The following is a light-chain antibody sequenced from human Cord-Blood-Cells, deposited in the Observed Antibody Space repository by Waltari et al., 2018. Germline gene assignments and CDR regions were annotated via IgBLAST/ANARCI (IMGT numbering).Light chain of an antibody. V-gene: IGKV3-20*01. J-gene: IGKJ5*01. CDR3: QQYGSSPSIT. Sequence: IVLTPSPGTLSLSPGDSATLSCRASQRVSSSYLAWYQQKPGQAPRLLIYGASSRATGIPDRFSGSGYGTDFTLTISRLEPEDFAVYYCQQYGSSPSITFGQGTRLEIK. CDR1: QRVSSSY. CDR2: GAS.